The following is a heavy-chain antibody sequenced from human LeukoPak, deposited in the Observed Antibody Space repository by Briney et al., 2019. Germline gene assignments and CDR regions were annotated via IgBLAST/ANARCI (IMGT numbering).Heavy chain of an antibody. J-gene: IGHJ4*02. V-gene: IGHV4-4*02. CDR2: NYHSGST. Sequence: SGTPSPTCAVSGGSISSSKWGGWGRPPPGEGAGGGGGNYHSGSTNYNPSLKSRVTISVDKSKNQFSLKLSSVTAADTAVYYCASRESYYGSGSPVPRDYWGQGTLVTVSS. CDR3: ASRESYYGSGSPVPRDY. CDR1: GGSISSSKW. D-gene: IGHD3-10*01.